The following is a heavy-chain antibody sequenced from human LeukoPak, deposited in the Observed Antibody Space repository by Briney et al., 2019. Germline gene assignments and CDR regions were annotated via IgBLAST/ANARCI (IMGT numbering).Heavy chain of an antibody. Sequence: PSETLSLTCAVYGGSFSGYYWSWIRQPPGKGLEWIGEINHSGSTNYNPSLKSRVTISVDTSKNQFSLKLSSVTAADTAVYYCARGTKDMVRGQAPIRHWGQGTLVTVSS. CDR2: INHSGST. V-gene: IGHV4-34*01. D-gene: IGHD3-10*01. CDR3: ARGTKDMVRGQAPIRH. CDR1: GGSFSGYY. J-gene: IGHJ4*02.